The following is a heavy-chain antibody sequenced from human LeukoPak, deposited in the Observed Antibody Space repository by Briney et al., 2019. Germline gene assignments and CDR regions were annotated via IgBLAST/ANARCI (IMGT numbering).Heavy chain of an antibody. V-gene: IGHV4-30-4*08. D-gene: IGHD2-2*02. CDR2: IYYSGST. CDR3: ARAYXXXXXXYXDYXYMXV. Sequence: SQTLSLTCTVSGGSISSGDYYWSWIRQPPGKGLEWIGYIYYSGSTYYNPSLKSRVTISVDTSKNQFSLKLSSVTAADTAVYXCARAYXXXXXXYXDYXYMXVWGKGTTV. CDR1: GGSISSGDYY. J-gene: IGHJ6*03.